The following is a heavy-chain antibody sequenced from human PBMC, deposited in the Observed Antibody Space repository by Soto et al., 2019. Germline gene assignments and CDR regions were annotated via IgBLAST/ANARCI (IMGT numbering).Heavy chain of an antibody. J-gene: IGHJ6*02. CDR1: GGTFSSHS. D-gene: IGHD2-2*01. V-gene: IGHV1-69*01. CDR3: STSVYCSTTRCYYYYGLDV. CDR2: IFPIFGTE. Sequence: QVQLVQSGAEVKKPGSSVKVSCKVSGGTFSSHSINWVRQAPGQGPEWMGGIFPIFGTENYAQKFQGRVTITADESTSTAYMELSSLTSEDTALYYCSTSVYCSTTRCYYYYGLDVRGQGTTVIVSS.